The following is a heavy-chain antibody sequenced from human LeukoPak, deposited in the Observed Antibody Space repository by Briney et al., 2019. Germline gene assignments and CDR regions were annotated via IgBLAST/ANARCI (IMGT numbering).Heavy chain of an antibody. CDR1: GGSISSGGYY. CDR2: IYYSGST. CDR3: ARDRGDSDAFDI. Sequence: PSETLSLACTVSGGSISSGGYYWSWIRQHPGKGLEWIGYIYYSGSTYYNPSLKSRVTISVDTSKNQFSLKLSSVTAADTAEYYCARDRGDSDAFDIWGQGTMVTVSS. V-gene: IGHV4-31*03. J-gene: IGHJ3*02. D-gene: IGHD2-21*02.